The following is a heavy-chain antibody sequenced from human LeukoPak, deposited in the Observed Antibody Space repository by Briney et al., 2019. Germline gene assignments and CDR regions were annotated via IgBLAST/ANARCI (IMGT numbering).Heavy chain of an antibody. CDR2: ISWNSASV. Sequence: GRSLRLSCEASGFTFDDYGTHWVRQAPGKGLEWVSTISWNSASVGYVDSVKGRFTISRDNAKKTLYLQMNSLRPEDTALYYCAKDYGYSSSWYDYWGQGTLVTVSS. J-gene: IGHJ4*02. V-gene: IGHV3-9*01. D-gene: IGHD6-13*01. CDR3: AKDYGYSSSWYDY. CDR1: GFTFDDYG.